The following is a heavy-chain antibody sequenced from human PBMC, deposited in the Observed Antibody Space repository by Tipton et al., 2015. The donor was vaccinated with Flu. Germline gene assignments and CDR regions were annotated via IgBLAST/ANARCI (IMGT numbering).Heavy chain of an antibody. CDR3: ARGVGNSWYTTK. D-gene: IGHD2-2*02. CDR1: GDSITGFL. CDR2: FYGTGTT. V-gene: IGHV4-4*07. Sequence: LRLSCTVSGDSITGFLWNWIRQPAGKGLEWIGHFYGTGTTDYNPSLERRVTMSVDTSKNQFSLTLRSVTAADTAVYYCARGVGNSWYTTKWGQEILVTVSS. J-gene: IGHJ4*02.